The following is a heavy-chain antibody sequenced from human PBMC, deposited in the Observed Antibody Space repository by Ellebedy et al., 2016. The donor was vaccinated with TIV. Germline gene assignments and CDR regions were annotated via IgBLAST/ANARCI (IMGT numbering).Heavy chain of an antibody. Sequence: ASVKVSCKASGYTFTGYFLQWVRPAPGQGLAWMGRINPSGGSTRYTQKFQGRVTVTRDKSTSTVYMELTSLKSEATGVYYCARLSDRGEHWGQGTLVTVSS. J-gene: IGHJ1*01. CDR2: INPSGGST. D-gene: IGHD1-14*01. CDR3: ARLSDRGEH. CDR1: GYTFTGYF. V-gene: IGHV1-46*01.